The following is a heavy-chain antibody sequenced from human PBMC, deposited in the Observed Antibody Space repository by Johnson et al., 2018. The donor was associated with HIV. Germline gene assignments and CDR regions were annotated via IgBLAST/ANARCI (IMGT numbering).Heavy chain of an antibody. V-gene: IGHV3-30-3*01. D-gene: IGHD1-26*01. CDR3: ARLEELLRAFDI. J-gene: IGHJ3*02. CDR2: ISYDGSNK. CDR1: GFTFSSYA. Sequence: VQLVESEGGVVQPGRSLRLSCAASGFTFSSYAMHWVRQAPGKGLEWVAVISYDGSNKYYADSVKGRFTISRDNSKNTLYLQMNSLRAEDTAVYYCARLEELLRAFDIWGQGTMVTVSS.